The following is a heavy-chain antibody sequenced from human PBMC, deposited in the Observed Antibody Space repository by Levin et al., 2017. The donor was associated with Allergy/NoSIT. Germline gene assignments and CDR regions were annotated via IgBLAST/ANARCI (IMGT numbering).Heavy chain of an antibody. CDR2: ISYDGSNK. CDR3: AKEYYDILTGYYTSYYFDY. V-gene: IGHV3-30*18. Sequence: GGSLRLSCAASGFTFSSYGMHWVRQAPGKGLEWVAVISYDGSNKYYADSVKGRFTISRDNSKNTLYLQMNSLRAEDTAVYYCAKEYYDILTGYYTSYYFDYWGQGTLVTVSS. CDR1: GFTFSSYG. D-gene: IGHD3-9*01. J-gene: IGHJ4*02.